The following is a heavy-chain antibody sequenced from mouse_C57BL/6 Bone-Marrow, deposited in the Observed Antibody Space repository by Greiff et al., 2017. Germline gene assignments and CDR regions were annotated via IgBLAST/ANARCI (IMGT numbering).Heavy chain of an antibody. D-gene: IGHD3-2*02. J-gene: IGHJ4*01. CDR2: IDPENGDT. Sequence: EVQLQQSGAELVRPGASVKLSCTASGFNIKDDYMHWVKQRPEQGLEWIGRIDPENGDTKYASKFQGKATLTADQSSTTAYLQLSSLTSEDTAVYFDSAQATCAMDYWGQGTSVTVSS. V-gene: IGHV14-4*01. CDR1: GFNIKDDY. CDR3: SAQATCAMDY.